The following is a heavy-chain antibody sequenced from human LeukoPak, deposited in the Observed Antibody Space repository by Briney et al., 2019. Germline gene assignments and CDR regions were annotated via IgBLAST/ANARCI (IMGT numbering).Heavy chain of an antibody. CDR3: ARILGAYCSGNSCPDAFDI. CDR1: GYSISSGYY. J-gene: IGHJ3*02. D-gene: IGHD2-15*01. CDR2: IYHSGKT. V-gene: IGHV4-38-2*01. Sequence: PSETLSLTCAVSGYSISSGYYWGWIRQPPGKGLEWIGNIYHSGKTFHNPSLKSRVTISVDTSKHQFSLKLSSVTAADTAVYYCARILGAYCSGNSCPDAFDIWGQGTMVTVSS.